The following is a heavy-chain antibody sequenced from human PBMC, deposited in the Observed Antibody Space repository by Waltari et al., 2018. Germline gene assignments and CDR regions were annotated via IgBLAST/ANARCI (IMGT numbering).Heavy chain of an antibody. J-gene: IGHJ4*02. CDR2: INNGNGNT. Sequence: QVQLVQSGAEVKNPGASVKVSCKSSGYTFSNYAIHWLRQAPGERLEWIGRINNGNGNTFYSQELQCRVNITSDTSASTAFMELNSLRSEAMAVYYCAMGFCGEECYILEKWGQGTLVTVSS. CDR1: GYTFSNYA. D-gene: IGHD2-2*02. CDR3: AMGFCGEECYILEK. V-gene: IGHV1-3*03.